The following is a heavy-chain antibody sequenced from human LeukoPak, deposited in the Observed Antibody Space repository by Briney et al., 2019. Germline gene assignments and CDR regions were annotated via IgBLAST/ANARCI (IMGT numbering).Heavy chain of an antibody. V-gene: IGHV3-11*04. CDR3: AREDCSGGNCFYNRYYYYGLDV. D-gene: IGHD2-15*01. Sequence: GGSLRLSCAASGFTFSDYYMSWIRQAPGKGLEWVSYISSSGSTIYYADSVKGRFTISRDNAKNLLYLQMNSLRAEDTTVYYCAREDCSGGNCFYNRYYYYGLDVWGQGTTVTVSS. CDR2: ISSSGSTI. J-gene: IGHJ6*02. CDR1: GFTFSDYY.